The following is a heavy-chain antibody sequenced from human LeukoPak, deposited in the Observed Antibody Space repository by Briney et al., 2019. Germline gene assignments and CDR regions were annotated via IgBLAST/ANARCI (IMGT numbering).Heavy chain of an antibody. V-gene: IGHV4-39*01. CDR3: AAAESYCGGDCSTNWYFGL. CDR1: GGSISRSKYN. Sequence: SETLSLTCTVSGGSISRSKYNWGWIRQPPGKGLEWIGNIYYTGNTYYSPSLKSRVTVSVGTSENQFSLRLSSVNPADTAVYFCAAAESYCGGDCSTNWYFGLRGRGTLVTVSS. CDR2: IYYTGNT. J-gene: IGHJ2*01. D-gene: IGHD2-21*02.